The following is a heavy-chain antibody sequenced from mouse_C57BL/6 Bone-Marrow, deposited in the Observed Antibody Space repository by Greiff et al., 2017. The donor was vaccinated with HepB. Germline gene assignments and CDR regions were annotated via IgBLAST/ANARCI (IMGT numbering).Heavy chain of an antibody. CDR2: IYPGSGNT. V-gene: IGHV1-76*01. CDR3: ARKAAQASYAMDY. D-gene: IGHD3-2*02. J-gene: IGHJ4*01. Sequence: VQLQQSGAELVRPGASVKLSCKASGYTFTDYYINWVKQRPGQGLEWIARIYPGSGNTYYNEKFKGKATLTAEKSSSTAYMQLSSLTSEDSAVYFCARKAAQASYAMDYWGQGTSVTVSS. CDR1: GYTFTDYY.